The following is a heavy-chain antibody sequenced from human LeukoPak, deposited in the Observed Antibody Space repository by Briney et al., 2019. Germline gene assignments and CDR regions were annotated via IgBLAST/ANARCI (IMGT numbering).Heavy chain of an antibody. CDR1: GYTFTAYY. Sequence: ASVKVSCKASGYTFTAYYVHWVRQAPGQGPEWMGWINSNTGDTGYAQKFQGRVTMTRDMSTSTDYMELSSLRSDDTAVYFCARDNSVGDYAWWFDPWGQGTLVTVSS. V-gene: IGHV1-2*02. D-gene: IGHD1-26*01. CDR2: INSNTGDT. CDR3: ARDNSVGDYAWWFDP. J-gene: IGHJ5*02.